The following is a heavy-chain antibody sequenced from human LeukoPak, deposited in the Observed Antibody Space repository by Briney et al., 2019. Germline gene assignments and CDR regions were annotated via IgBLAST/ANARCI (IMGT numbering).Heavy chain of an antibody. CDR2: IIPIFGTA. D-gene: IGHD6-13*01. CDR1: GGTFSSYA. Sequence: SVKVSCKASGGTFSSYAISWVRQAPGQGLEWMGGIIPIFGTANYAQKLQGRVTITADKSTSTAYMELSSLRSEDTAVYYCARGRPTTSIAAAGVNWFDPWGQGTLVTVSS. CDR3: ARGRPTTSIAAAGVNWFDP. V-gene: IGHV1-69*06. J-gene: IGHJ5*02.